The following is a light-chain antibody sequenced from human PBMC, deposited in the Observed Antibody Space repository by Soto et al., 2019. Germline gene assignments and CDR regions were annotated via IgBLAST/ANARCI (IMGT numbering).Light chain of an antibody. CDR1: QSVSSY. Sequence: EIVLTQSPATLSVSPGERATLSCRASQSVSSYLAWYQQKPGQAPSLLIYDASNRATGIPARFSGSGSGTDFTLTISSLEPEDFAVYYCQQRNSWPITFGQGTRLEIK. J-gene: IGKJ5*01. CDR2: DAS. V-gene: IGKV3-11*01. CDR3: QQRNSWPIT.